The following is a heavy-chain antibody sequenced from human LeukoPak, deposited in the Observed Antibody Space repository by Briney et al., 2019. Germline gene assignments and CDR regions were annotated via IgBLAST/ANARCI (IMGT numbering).Heavy chain of an antibody. V-gene: IGHV3-11*05. CDR3: ARVNYGTFTGYQGIDS. Sequence: GGSLRLSCAASGFTFSDYYMSWIRQAPGKGLEWVSYISTSSSYTKFADSIKGRFTISRDDAKDSLYLQMNSLRAEDTAVYYCARVNYGTFTGYQGIDSWGQGTLGNVSS. CDR2: ISTSSSYT. CDR1: GFTFSDYY. J-gene: IGHJ4*02. D-gene: IGHD3-9*01.